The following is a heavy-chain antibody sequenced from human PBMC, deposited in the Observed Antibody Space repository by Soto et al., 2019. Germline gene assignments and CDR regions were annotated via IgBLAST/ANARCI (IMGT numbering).Heavy chain of an antibody. CDR2: IKQDGSEK. CDR3: ARDLYSSSYFDD. CDR1: GFTFSSYW. J-gene: IGHJ4*02. D-gene: IGHD6-6*01. Sequence: GESLKISCAASGFTFSSYWMSWVRQAPGKGLEWVANIKQDGSEKYYVDSVKGRFTISIDNAKNSLYLQMNSLRAEDTAVYYCARDLYSSSYFDDWGQGTLVTVSS. V-gene: IGHV3-7*01.